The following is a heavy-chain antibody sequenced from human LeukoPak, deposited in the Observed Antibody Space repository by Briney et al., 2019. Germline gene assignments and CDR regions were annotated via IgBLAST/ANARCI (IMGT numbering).Heavy chain of an antibody. Sequence: GGSLRLSCAASEFTFSNYWTHWVRQAPGKGLVWVSRINSDGSSTSYADSVKGRFTISRDNAKNTLYLQMNSLRVEDTAVYYCARGLTIFGVVNDGFDIWGQGTTVTVSS. V-gene: IGHV3-74*01. CDR2: INSDGSST. D-gene: IGHD3-3*01. CDR1: EFTFSNYW. J-gene: IGHJ3*02. CDR3: ARGLTIFGVVNDGFDI.